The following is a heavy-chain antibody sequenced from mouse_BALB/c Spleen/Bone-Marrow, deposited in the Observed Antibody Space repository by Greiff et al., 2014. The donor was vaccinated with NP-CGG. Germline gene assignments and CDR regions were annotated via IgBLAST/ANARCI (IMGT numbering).Heavy chain of an antibody. CDR1: GYAFTNYW. CDR2: INPGSGDV. CDR3: SREITRYAVDY. V-gene: IGHV1-54*03. D-gene: IGHD2-4*01. Sequence: VMLVESGAELVRPGTSVKVSCKASGYAFTNYWIEWVKQRPGQGLEWIGVINPGSGDVNYNEKFKGKATLTADKSSSTAYIQLSSLTSDDSAVYFCSREITRYAVDYWGQGTSVTVSS. J-gene: IGHJ4*01.